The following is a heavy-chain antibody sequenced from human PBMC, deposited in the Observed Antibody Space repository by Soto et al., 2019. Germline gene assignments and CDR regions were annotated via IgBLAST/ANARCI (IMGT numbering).Heavy chain of an antibody. CDR2: IYYSGST. CDR1: GGSISSYY. J-gene: IGHJ4*02. CDR3: ARLSGYYSSRVGFDY. Sequence: QVQLQESGPGLVKPSETLSLTCTVSGGSISSYYWSWIRQPPGKGLEWIGYIYYSGSTNYNPSLKSRVTISVDTSKNQFSLKLSSVTAADTAVYYCARLSGYYSSRVGFDYWGQGTLVTVSS. V-gene: IGHV4-59*01. D-gene: IGHD3-22*01.